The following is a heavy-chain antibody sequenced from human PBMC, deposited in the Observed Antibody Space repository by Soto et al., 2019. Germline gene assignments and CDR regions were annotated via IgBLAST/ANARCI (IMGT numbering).Heavy chain of an antibody. D-gene: IGHD5-18*01. J-gene: IGHJ5*02. CDR3: ARSSRGYSRRNWFDP. V-gene: IGHV4-34*01. Sequence: ASETLSLTCAFYCGSFIGYYWSWIRQPPGKGLEWIGEINHSGSTNYNPSLKSRVTISVDTSKNQFSLKLSSVTAADTAVYYCARSSRGYSRRNWFDPWGQGTLVTVSS. CDR2: INHSGST. CDR1: CGSFIGYY.